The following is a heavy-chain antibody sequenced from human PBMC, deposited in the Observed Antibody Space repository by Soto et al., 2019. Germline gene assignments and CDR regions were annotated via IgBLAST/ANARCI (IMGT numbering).Heavy chain of an antibody. D-gene: IGHD3-22*01. Sequence: SVKVSCKASGGTFSSYAISWVRQAPGQGLEWMGGIIPIFGTANYAQKFQGRVTITADESTGTAYMELSSLRSEDTAVYYCARGNSTYYYDSSGYYYPRGYFDYWGQGTLVTVSS. CDR2: IIPIFGTA. CDR3: ARGNSTYYYDSSGYYYPRGYFDY. CDR1: GGTFSSYA. J-gene: IGHJ4*02. V-gene: IGHV1-69*13.